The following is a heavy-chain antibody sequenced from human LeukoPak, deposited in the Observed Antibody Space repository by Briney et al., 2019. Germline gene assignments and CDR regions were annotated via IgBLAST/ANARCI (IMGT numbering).Heavy chain of an antibody. CDR3: ASDAADISPYNWFDP. CDR2: INPNSGGT. J-gene: IGHJ5*02. V-gene: IGHV1-2*02. Sequence: GASVKVSCKASGYTFTGYYMHWVRQAPGQGLEWMGWINPNSGGTNYEQKFQGRVTMTRDTSISTAYMELSRLRSDDTAVYYCASDAADISPYNWFDPWGQGTLATVSS. D-gene: IGHD2-2*02. CDR1: GYTFTGYY.